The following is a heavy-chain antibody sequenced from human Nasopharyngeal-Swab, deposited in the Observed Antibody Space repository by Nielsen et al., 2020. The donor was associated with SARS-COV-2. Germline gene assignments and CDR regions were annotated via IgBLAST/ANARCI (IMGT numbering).Heavy chain of an antibody. V-gene: IGHV1-69*01. J-gene: IGHJ5*02. D-gene: IGHD2-2*01. CDR3: ARGKSDIVVVPAAHRGWFDP. CDR2: IIPTIATA. Sequence: WVRQAPGQGPEWMGGIIPTIATADYAQKFQGRVTITADESTSTAYMELSSLRSEDTAVYYCARGKSDIVVVPAAHRGWFDPWGQGTLVTVSS.